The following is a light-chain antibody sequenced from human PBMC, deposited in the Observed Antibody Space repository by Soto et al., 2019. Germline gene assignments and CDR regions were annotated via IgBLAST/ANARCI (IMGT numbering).Light chain of an antibody. CDR3: QQYGSSPWT. J-gene: IGKJ1*01. CDR2: KAS. V-gene: IGKV1-5*03. Sequence: DIQMTQSPSTLSASVGDRVTITCRASQSISSWLAWYQQKPGKAPKVLIYKASSLESGVPSRFSGSGSGTDFTLTISRLGPEDFAVYYCQQYGSSPWTLGQGTKVDIK. CDR1: QSISSW.